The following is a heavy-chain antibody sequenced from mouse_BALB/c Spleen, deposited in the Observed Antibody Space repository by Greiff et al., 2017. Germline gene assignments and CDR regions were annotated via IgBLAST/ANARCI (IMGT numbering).Heavy chain of an antibody. CDR3: ARGGLYSLYYYAMDY. CDR2: IYPGNSDT. J-gene: IGHJ4*01. V-gene: IGHV1-5*01. CDR1: GYSFTSYW. Sequence: EVQLQQSGTVLARPGASVKMSCKASGYSFTSYWMHWVKQRPGQGLEWIGAIYPGNSDTSYNQKFKGKAKLTAVTSASTAYMELSSLTNEDSAVYYCARGGLYSLYYYAMDYWGQGTSVTVSS. D-gene: IGHD2-1*01.